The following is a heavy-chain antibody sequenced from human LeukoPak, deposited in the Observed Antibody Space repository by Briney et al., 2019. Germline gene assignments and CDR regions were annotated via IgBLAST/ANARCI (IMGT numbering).Heavy chain of an antibody. CDR3: ARGPRFGELLWHWFDP. J-gene: IGHJ5*02. D-gene: IGHD3-10*01. CDR1: GGSISSSSYY. Sequence: SETLSPTYTVSGGSISSSSYYWGWIRQPPGKGLEWIGSIYYSGSTYYNPPLKSRVTISEDTSKNQFSLKLRSVTAADTAVYYCARGPRFGELLWHWFDPWGQGTLVTVSS. CDR2: IYYSGST. V-gene: IGHV4-39*07.